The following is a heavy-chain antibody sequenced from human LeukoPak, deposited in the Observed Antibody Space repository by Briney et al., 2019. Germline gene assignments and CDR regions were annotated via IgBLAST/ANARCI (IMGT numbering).Heavy chain of an antibody. CDR2: INHSGST. V-gene: IGHV4-34*01. J-gene: IGHJ4*02. CDR3: ARVKMKGLRLGYFDY. CDR1: GGSFSGYY. D-gene: IGHD5-12*01. Sequence: SETLSLTCAVYGGSFSGYYWSWIRQPPGKGLEWIGEINHSGSTNYNPSLKSRVTISVDTSKNQFSLKLSSVTAADTAVYYCARVKMKGLRLGYFDYWGQGTLVTVSS.